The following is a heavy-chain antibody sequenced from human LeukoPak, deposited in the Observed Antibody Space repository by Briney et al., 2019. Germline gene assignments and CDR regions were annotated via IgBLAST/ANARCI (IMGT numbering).Heavy chain of an antibody. V-gene: IGHV5-51*01. CDR3: ARGFGELLYPFGH. CDR2: IYPGDSDT. D-gene: IGHD3-10*01. Sequence: GESLKISCKGSGYRFTNYWIGWVRQMPGKGLEWMGIIYPGDSDTRYSPSFQGQVTISADKSISTAYLQWSSLKASDTAIYYCARGFGELLYPFGHWGQGTLVIVSS. CDR1: GYRFTNYW. J-gene: IGHJ4*02.